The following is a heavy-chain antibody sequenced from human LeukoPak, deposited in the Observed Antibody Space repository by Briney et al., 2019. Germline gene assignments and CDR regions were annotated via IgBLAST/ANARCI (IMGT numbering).Heavy chain of an antibody. CDR1: GGSFSGYY. J-gene: IGHJ3*02. V-gene: IGHV4-34*01. CDR3: GLGSSPVSDAFDI. CDR2: INHSGST. Sequence: SETLSLTCAVYGGSFSGYYWSWIRQPPGKGLEWIGEINHSGSTNYNPSLKSRVTISVDTSKNQFSLKLSSVTAADTAVYYCGLGSSPVSDAFDIWGQGTMVTVSS.